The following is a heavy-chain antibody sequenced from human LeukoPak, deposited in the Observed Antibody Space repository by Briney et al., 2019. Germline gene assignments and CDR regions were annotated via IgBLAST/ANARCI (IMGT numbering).Heavy chain of an antibody. Sequence: PSETLSLTCAAYGGTFSGYYWSWIRQPAGKGLEWIGEINHSGVINYNPSLKSRITISIATSKNQFSLKLTSVTAADTAVYFCARDGSSSSWYGFYYYMDVWGKGTTVTVSS. V-gene: IGHV4-34*01. CDR1: GGTFSGYY. J-gene: IGHJ6*03. D-gene: IGHD6-13*01. CDR3: ARDGSSSSWYGFYYYMDV. CDR2: INHSGVI.